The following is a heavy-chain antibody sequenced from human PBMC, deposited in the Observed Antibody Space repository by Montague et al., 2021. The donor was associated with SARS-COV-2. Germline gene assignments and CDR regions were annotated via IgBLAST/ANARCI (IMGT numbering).Heavy chain of an antibody. Sequence: SVTVSCKASGYTFTRYGISLLRQAPGQGLEWMGWISAYNGNTNYAQKLQGRVTMTTDTSTSTAYMELRSLRSDDTAVYYCARCAVVVITTCDAFGIWGQGTMVTVSS. V-gene: IGHV1-18*01. CDR2: ISAYNGNT. CDR1: GYTFTRYG. J-gene: IGHJ3*02. CDR3: ARCAVVVITTCDAFGI. D-gene: IGHD3-22*01.